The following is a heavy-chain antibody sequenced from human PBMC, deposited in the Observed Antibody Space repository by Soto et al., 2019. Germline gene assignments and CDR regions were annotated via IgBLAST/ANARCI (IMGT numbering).Heavy chain of an antibody. CDR1: GGSFSGYY. Sequence: QVQLQQWGAGLLKPSETLSLTCAVYGGSFSGYYWSWIRQPPGKGLEWIGEINHSRITNYNPSLKSRATRPLDTSKNKFALKLGSETAADTSVYTCERGSFLRVTNRRKFLHVRGNGTPVTVS. D-gene: IGHD4-4*01. CDR2: INHSRIT. V-gene: IGHV4-34*01. J-gene: IGHJ6*03. CDR3: ERGSFLRVTNRRKFLHV.